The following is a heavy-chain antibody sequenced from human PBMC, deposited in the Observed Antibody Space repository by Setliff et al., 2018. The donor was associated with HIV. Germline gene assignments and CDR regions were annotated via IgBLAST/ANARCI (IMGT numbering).Heavy chain of an antibody. D-gene: IGHD1-26*01. Sequence: SETLSLTCSVSGGSMRNYYWSWIRQPPRKGLEWVGYISYNGITTYNPSLKSRVTISVDTSKNRFSLKLTSVTAADTAVYYCARHRPWEVDVFDIWGQGTMVTVSS. CDR2: ISYNGIT. CDR1: GGSMRNYY. CDR3: ARHRPWEVDVFDI. V-gene: IGHV4-59*08. J-gene: IGHJ3*02.